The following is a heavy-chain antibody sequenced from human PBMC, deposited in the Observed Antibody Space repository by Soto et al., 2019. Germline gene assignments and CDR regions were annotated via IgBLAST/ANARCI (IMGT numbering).Heavy chain of an antibody. V-gene: IGHV1-3*04. Sequence: QVQLVQSGAEVEKPGASVKVSCKASGYTFTTYSLHWVRQAPGQRLEWMGRINTVSGKTIYSQNFQDRVTITRDTSATTTYMELISLRSEDTAVYYCARGDTSGYYFVDLWGQGTLVSVSS. CDR1: GYTFTTYS. CDR2: INTVSGKT. D-gene: IGHD3-22*01. CDR3: ARGDTSGYYFVDL. J-gene: IGHJ4*02.